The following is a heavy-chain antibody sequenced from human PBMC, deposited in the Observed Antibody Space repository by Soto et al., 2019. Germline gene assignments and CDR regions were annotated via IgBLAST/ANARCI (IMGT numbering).Heavy chain of an antibody. CDR3: ARMRGNSYSHDYGLDV. J-gene: IGHJ6*02. CDR1: GVSISTYY. Sequence: SETLSLTCGVSGVSISTYYWSWIRQPPGKGLEWIGYIYGSVSTNYNPSLKSRVTVSVDTSKNQFSLKLNSVTSADTAVYFCARMRGNSYSHDYGLDVWGQGTQVSVSS. V-gene: IGHV4-59*01. D-gene: IGHD3-16*01. CDR2: IYGSVST.